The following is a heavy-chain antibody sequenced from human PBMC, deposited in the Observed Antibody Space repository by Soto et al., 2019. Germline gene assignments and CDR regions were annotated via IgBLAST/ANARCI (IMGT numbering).Heavy chain of an antibody. CDR2: IKSKTDGGTT. V-gene: IGHV3-15*07. D-gene: IGHD2-2*01. Sequence: GGSLRLSCAASGFTFSNAWMNWVRQAPGKGLEWVGRIKSKTDGGTTDYAAPVKGRFTISRDDSKNTPYLQMNSLKTEDTAVYYCTTDYLPDLSVPAAPAGYYYYGMDVWGQGTTVTVSS. CDR1: GFTFSNAW. CDR3: TTDYLPDLSVPAAPAGYYYYGMDV. J-gene: IGHJ6*02.